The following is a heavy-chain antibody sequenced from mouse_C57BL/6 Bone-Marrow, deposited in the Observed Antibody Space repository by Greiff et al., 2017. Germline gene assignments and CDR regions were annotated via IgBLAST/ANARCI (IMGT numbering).Heavy chain of an antibody. CDR3: ARRRRGGALFDY. CDR1: GYTFTSYG. CDR2: IYPRSGNT. J-gene: IGHJ2*01. V-gene: IGHV1-81*01. Sequence: HVQLKESGAELARPGASVKLSCKASGYTFTSYGISWVKQRTGQGLEWIGEIYPRSGNTYYTEKLKGKATLTADKSSSTAYMELRSLTSEDSAVDFCARRRRGGALFDYWGQGTTVTVSS.